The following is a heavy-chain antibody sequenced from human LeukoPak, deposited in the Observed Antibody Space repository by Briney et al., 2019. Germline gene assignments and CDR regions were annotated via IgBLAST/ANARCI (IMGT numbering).Heavy chain of an antibody. CDR1: GFTFSSYA. D-gene: IGHD3/OR15-3a*01. CDR2: ISGSGGST. V-gene: IGHV3-23*01. J-gene: IGHJ4*02. Sequence: GGSLRLSCAASGFTFSSYAMSWVRQAPGKGLEWVSAISGSGGSTYYADSVKGRFTISRDNSKNMLYLQMNSLRAEDTAVYYCAKDPGLDDDPFFDYWGQGTLVTVSS. CDR3: AKDPGLDDDPFFDY.